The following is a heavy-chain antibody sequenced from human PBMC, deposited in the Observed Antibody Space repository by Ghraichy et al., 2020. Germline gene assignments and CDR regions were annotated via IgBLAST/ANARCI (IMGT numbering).Heavy chain of an antibody. D-gene: IGHD5-24*01. CDR3: ARERGRWLQFIDY. Sequence: ASVKVSCKASGYTFTGYYMYWVRQAPGQGLEWMGWINPNSGGTNYAQKFQGRVTMTRDTSISTAYMELSRLRSDDTAVYYCARERGRWLQFIDYWGQGTLVTVSS. J-gene: IGHJ4*02. CDR1: GYTFTGYY. CDR2: INPNSGGT. V-gene: IGHV1-2*02.